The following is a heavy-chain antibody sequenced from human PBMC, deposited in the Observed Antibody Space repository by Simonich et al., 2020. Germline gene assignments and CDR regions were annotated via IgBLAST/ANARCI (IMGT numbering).Heavy chain of an antibody. D-gene: IGHD7-27*01. Sequence: QVQLQESGPGLVKPSETLSLTCAVSGYSISSGYYWSWIRQPPGKGLEWIGYIYYSGSTNYNPSLKSRVTISVDTSKNQFSLKLSSVTAADTAVYYCARARTGDYYYYMDVWGKGTTVTVSS. V-gene: IGHV4-61*01. CDR3: ARARTGDYYYYMDV. CDR2: IYYSGST. J-gene: IGHJ6*03. CDR1: GYSISSGYY.